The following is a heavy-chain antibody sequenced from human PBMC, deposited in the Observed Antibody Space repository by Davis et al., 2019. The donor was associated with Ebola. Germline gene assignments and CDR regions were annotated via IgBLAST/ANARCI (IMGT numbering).Heavy chain of an antibody. CDR3: ARGHNYAHEY. J-gene: IGHJ4*02. V-gene: IGHV1-24*01. CDR2: FDPKNGET. CDR1: GYTFTEFS. D-gene: IGHD4-11*01. Sequence: ASVKVSCKVSGYTFTEFSTHWVRQAPGKGLEWMGGFDPKNGETIYAQKFQGRVTLTTDTSTSTAYMELRSLRSDDTAVYYCARGHNYAHEYWGQGTLVTVSS.